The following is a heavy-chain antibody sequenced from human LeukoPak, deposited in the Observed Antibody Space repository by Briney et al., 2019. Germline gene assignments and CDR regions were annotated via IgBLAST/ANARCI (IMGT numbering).Heavy chain of an antibody. CDR1: GYTFTGYY. J-gene: IGHJ4*02. CDR2: IIPIFGTA. V-gene: IGHV1-69*06. Sequence: SVKVSCKASGYTFTGYYMHWVRQAPGQGLEWMGGIIPIFGTANYAQKFQGRVTITADKSTSTAYMELSSLRSEDTAVYYCARGGGRYSSSWEIDYWGQGTLVTVSS. CDR3: ARGGGRYSSSWEIDY. D-gene: IGHD6-13*01.